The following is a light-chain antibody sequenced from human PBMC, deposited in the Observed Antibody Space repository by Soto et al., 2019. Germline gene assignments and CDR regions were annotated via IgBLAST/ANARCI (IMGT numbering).Light chain of an antibody. CDR2: GNT. CDR3: QSYDNSPSGDYV. J-gene: IGLJ1*01. V-gene: IGLV1-40*01. Sequence: QSVLTQPPSVSGAPGQRVTISCTGSSSNIGAGYDVHWYQQLPGTAPKLLIYGNTNRPSGVPDRFSGSKSGTSASLAITGLQAEDEADYYCQSYDNSPSGDYVFGTGTKLTVL. CDR1: SSNIGAGYD.